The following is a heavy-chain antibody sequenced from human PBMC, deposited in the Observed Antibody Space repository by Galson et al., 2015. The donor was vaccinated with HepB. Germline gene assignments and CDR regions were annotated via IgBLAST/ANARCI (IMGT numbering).Heavy chain of an antibody. Sequence: SLRLSCATSGFTFSTYSMYWVRQAPGKGLEWVSAISSDSKYIYYADSVKGRFTISRDNTKKSLYLQMNSLRAEDTALYYCARENSIPVTGSGGNFEYWGQGTLVTVSS. CDR1: GFTFSTYS. CDR2: ISSDSKYI. D-gene: IGHD6-19*01. V-gene: IGHV3-21*01. CDR3: ARENSIPVTGSGGNFEY. J-gene: IGHJ4*02.